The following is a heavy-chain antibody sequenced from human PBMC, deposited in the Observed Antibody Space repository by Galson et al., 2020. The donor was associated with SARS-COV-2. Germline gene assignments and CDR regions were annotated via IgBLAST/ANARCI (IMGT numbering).Heavy chain of an antibody. CDR3: ATLSGYHLLGRGA. J-gene: IGHJ5*02. Sequence: PGGSLRLSCAASGFTFNYFWLNWVRQAPGKGLEWVASVKDDGSEKYYADSVMGRFTISRDNAKDSLYLQMNNLRAEDTAVYYCATLSGYHLLGRGAWGQGTLVTVSS. V-gene: IGHV3-7*05. D-gene: IGHD5-12*01. CDR1: GFTFNYFW. CDR2: VKDDGSEK.